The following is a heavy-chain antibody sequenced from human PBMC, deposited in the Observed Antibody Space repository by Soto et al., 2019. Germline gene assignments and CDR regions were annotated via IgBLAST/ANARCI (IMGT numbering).Heavy chain of an antibody. V-gene: IGHV4-61*05. J-gene: IGHJ4*02. D-gene: IGHD3-9*01. CDR1: GGSISSSTYY. Sequence: SETLSLTCTVSGGSISSSTYYWSWIRQPPGKGLEWIGYIYYSGSTNYNPSLKSRVTISVDTSKNQFSLKLSSVTAADTAVYYCARHGRYFDWSDYWGQGTLVTVSS. CDR2: IYYSGST. CDR3: ARHGRYFDWSDY.